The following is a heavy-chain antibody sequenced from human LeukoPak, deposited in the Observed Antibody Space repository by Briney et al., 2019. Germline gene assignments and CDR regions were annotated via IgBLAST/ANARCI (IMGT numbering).Heavy chain of an antibody. CDR3: ARGRNSSGYYSGYYFDY. J-gene: IGHJ4*02. V-gene: IGHV4-34*01. Sequence: SETLSLTCAVYGGSFSGYYWSWIRQPPGKGLEWIGEINRSGSTNYNPSLKSRVTISVDTSKNQFSLKLSSVTAADTAVYYCARGRNSSGYYSGYYFDYWGQGTLVTVSS. CDR2: INRSGST. CDR1: GGSFSGYY. D-gene: IGHD3-22*01.